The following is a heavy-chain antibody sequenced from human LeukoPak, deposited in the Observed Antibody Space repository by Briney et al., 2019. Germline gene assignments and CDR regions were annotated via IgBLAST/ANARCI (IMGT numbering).Heavy chain of an antibody. V-gene: IGHV5-51*01. CDR3: ARSCSSTSCYNGMDV. J-gene: IGHJ6*02. D-gene: IGHD2-2*01. Sequence: GESLKISCKGSGYSFTSYWIGWVRQMPGKGLEWMGIIYPGDSDTRYSPSFQGQVTISADKSISTAYLQWSSLKASDTAMYYCARSCSSTSCYNGMDVWGQGTTVTVSS. CDR1: GYSFTSYW. CDR2: IYPGDSDT.